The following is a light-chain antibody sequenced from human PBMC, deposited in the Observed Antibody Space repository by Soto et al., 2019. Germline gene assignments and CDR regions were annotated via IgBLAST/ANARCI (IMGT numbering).Light chain of an antibody. Sequence: EIVLTQSPCTLSLSPGERATLTCRASQSVSSTYLSWYQQKPGQAPRLLIYAASSRATGIPDRFTGSGSGTDFTLTINRLEPEDFAVYHCQQYGSSPWTFGQGTKVDI. J-gene: IGKJ1*01. CDR3: QQYGSSPWT. V-gene: IGKV3-20*01. CDR2: AAS. CDR1: QSVSSTY.